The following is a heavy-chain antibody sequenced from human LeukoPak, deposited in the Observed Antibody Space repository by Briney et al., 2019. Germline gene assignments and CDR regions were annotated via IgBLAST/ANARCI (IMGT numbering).Heavy chain of an antibody. CDR1: GYTFTSYY. J-gene: IGHJ4*02. V-gene: IGHV1-46*01. CDR3: ARVYSHGPKDY. Sequence: ASVKVSCKASGYTFTSYYMHWVRQAPGQGLEWMGIINPSGGSTSYAQKFQGRVTMTRDTSISTAYMELSRLRSDDTAVYYCARVYSHGPKDYWGQGTLVTVSS. D-gene: IGHD5-18*01. CDR2: INPSGGST.